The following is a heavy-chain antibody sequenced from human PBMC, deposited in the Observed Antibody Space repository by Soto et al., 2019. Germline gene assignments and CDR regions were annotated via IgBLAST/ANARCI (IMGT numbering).Heavy chain of an antibody. J-gene: IGHJ6*02. D-gene: IGHD3-10*01. CDR3: ARELDYGSGSYYSYYGMYV. V-gene: IGHV1-18*01. Sequence: GASVKVSCKASGYTFTSYGISWVRQAPGQGLEWMGWISAYNGNTNYAQKLQGRVTMTTDTSTSTAYMELRSLRSDDTAVYYCARELDYGSGSYYSYYGMYVWGQGTTVTVSS. CDR2: ISAYNGNT. CDR1: GYTFTSYG.